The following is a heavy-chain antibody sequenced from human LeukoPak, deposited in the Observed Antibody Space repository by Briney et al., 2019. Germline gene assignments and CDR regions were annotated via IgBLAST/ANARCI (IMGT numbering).Heavy chain of an antibody. J-gene: IGHJ6*03. CDR3: AREAPFAYYYYMDV. CDR1: GFTFSSYW. V-gene: IGHV3-7*01. Sequence: GGSLRLSCAASGFTFSSYWMYWVRQAPGKGLEWVANIKQDGSEKYYVDSVKGRFTISRDNAKNSLYLQMNSLRAEDTAVYYCAREAPFAYYYYMDVWGKGTTVTVSS. CDR2: IKQDGSEK.